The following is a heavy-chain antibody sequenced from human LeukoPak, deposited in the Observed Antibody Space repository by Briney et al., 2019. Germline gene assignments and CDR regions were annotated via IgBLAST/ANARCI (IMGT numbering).Heavy chain of an antibody. Sequence: GGSLRLSCAASGFTFSSYSMTWVRQAPGKGLEWVSTISSSSSYIYYADSVKGRFTISRDNAKNSLYLQMNSLRAEDTAVYYCARDLSMGGYSYGYAWGQGTLVTVSS. CDR1: GFTFSSYS. CDR2: ISSSSSYI. V-gene: IGHV3-21*01. CDR3: ARDLSMGGYSYGYA. D-gene: IGHD5-18*01. J-gene: IGHJ5*02.